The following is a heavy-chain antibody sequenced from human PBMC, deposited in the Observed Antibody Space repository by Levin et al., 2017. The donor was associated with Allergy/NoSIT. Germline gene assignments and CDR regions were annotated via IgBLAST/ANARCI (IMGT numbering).Heavy chain of an antibody. J-gene: IGHJ5*02. Sequence: PGGSLRLSCAASGFTFSSYGMHWVRQAPGKGLEWVAVISYDGSNKYYADSVKGRFTISRDNSKNTLYLQMNSLRAEDTAVYYCAKGGMIVVSWGQGTLVTVSS. CDR1: GFTFSSYG. CDR3: AKGGMIVVS. CDR2: ISYDGSNK. V-gene: IGHV3-30*18. D-gene: IGHD3-22*01.